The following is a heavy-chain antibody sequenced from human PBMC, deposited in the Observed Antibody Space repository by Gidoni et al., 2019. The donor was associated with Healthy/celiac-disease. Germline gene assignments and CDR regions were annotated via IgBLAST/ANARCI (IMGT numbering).Heavy chain of an antibody. D-gene: IGHD3-3*01. V-gene: IGHV3-23*01. Sequence: EVQLLESGGGLVQPGGSLRLSCAASGFTFSSYALSWVRQAPGKGLELVSAISGSGGSTYYADSVKGRFTISRENSKNTLYLQMNSLRAEDTAVYYCAKNVLRFLEWLPDYYYYYMDVWGKGTTVTVSS. CDR1: GFTFSSYA. CDR2: ISGSGGST. J-gene: IGHJ6*03. CDR3: AKNVLRFLEWLPDYYYYYMDV.